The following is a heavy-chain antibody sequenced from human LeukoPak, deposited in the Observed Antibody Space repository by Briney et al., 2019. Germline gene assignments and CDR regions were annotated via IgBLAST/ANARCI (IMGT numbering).Heavy chain of an antibody. J-gene: IGHJ4*01. CDR1: GFTFSSCW. CDR3: VRSLGAYSY. Sequence: PPGGSLRLSCAASGFTFSSCWMHWVRQAPGKGLVWVSRINTDGSITTYADSVKGRFTVSRDNAENTVYLQMNSLRAEDTAVYYCVRSLGAYSYWGHGTLVTVSS. V-gene: IGHV3-74*01. D-gene: IGHD2-15*01. CDR2: INTDGSIT.